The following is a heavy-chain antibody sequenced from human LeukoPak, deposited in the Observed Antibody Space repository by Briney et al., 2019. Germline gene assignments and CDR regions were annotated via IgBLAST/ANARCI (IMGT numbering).Heavy chain of an antibody. J-gene: IGHJ3*02. V-gene: IGHV1-2*02. D-gene: IGHD7-27*01. CDR2: INPNSGGT. Sequence: ASVKVSCKASGYTSTGYYMHWVRQAPGQGLEWMGWINPNSGGTNYAQKFQGRVTMTRDTSISTAYMELSRLRSDDTAVYYCAREHLTGDGAFDIWGQGTMVTVSS. CDR3: AREHLTGDGAFDI. CDR1: GYTSTGYY.